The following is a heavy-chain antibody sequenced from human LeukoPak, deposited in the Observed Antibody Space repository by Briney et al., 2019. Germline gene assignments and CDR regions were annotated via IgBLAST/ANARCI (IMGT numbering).Heavy chain of an antibody. D-gene: IGHD1-26*01. CDR3: ARSGSYSLGNWFDP. CDR1: GGSFSGYY. V-gene: IGHV4-34*01. CDR2: INHSGST. Sequence: SETLSLTCAVYGGSFSGYYWSWIRQPPGKGLEWIGEINHSGSTNYNPSLKSRVTMSVDTSKNQFSLKLSSATAADTAVYYCARSGSYSLGNWFDPWGQGTLVTVSS. J-gene: IGHJ5*02.